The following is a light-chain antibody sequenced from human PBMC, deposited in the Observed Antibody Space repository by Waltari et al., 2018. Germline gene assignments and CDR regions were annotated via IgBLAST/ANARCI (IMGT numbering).Light chain of an antibody. Sequence: EIVMTQSPATLSVSPGERATTSCRASQSVSSNLAWYQQKPGQAPRLLIDCASTRATGIPARFSGSGSGTEFTLTISSMQSEDFAVYYCQQYNNWPPITFGQGTRLEIK. CDR2: CAS. CDR3: QQYNNWPPIT. V-gene: IGKV3-15*01. J-gene: IGKJ5*01. CDR1: QSVSSN.